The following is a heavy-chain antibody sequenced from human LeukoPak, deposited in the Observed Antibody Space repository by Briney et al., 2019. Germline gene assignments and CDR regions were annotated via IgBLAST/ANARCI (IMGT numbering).Heavy chain of an antibody. D-gene: IGHD2-2*01. J-gene: IGHJ6*02. CDR2: ISGSGGST. V-gene: IGHV3-23*01. Sequence: GGSLRLSCAASGFTFSRYVMSWVRQAPGEGVEGVSAISGSGGSTYYADSVKGRFTISRDNYKNTLYLKMNTLTAADTAVYYCAAPPPYCSSTSCPFSYYYGMDVWGQGTTVTVSS. CDR3: AAPPPYCSSTSCPFSYYYGMDV. CDR1: GFTFSRYV.